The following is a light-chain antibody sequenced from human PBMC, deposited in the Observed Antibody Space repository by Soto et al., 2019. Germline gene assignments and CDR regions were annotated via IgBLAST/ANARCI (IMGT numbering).Light chain of an antibody. CDR3: MHSIDWPTWA. CDR2: NVS. CDR1: RSLVFSDGNTY. V-gene: IGKV2-30*01. J-gene: IGKJ1*01. Sequence: VLTQSPLSVSVTVGQPASISCRSSRSLVFSDGNTYLHWFQQRPGQSPRRLIDNVSNRDSGVPDRFTGSGSGADFTLEISRVEAEDVGMYYCMHSIDWPTWAFGQGTKVEIK.